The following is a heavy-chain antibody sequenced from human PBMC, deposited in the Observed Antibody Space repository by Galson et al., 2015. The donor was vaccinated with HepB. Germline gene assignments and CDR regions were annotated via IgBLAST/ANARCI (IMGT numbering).Heavy chain of an antibody. CDR2: VGVGGDNI. CDR3: ASYRQQLYPIDY. CDR1: GFTFSTYA. J-gene: IGHJ4*02. D-gene: IGHD6-13*01. Sequence: SLRLSCAASGFTFSTYAMTWVRQAPGKGLEWVSVVGVGGDNIHYADSVKGRFTISRDNSKNMLYLQMNSLRDEDTAVYYCASYRQQLYPIDYWGQGTLVTVSS. V-gene: IGHV3-23*01.